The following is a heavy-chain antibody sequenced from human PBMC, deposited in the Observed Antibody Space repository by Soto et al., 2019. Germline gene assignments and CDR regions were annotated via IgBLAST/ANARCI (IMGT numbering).Heavy chain of an antibody. CDR3: ARDLDGLHDDTSGPFPRPG. D-gene: IGHD3-22*01. Sequence: KASETLSLTCAVSGGSISSGGYSWSWIRQPPGKGLEWIGYIYHSGSTYYNPSLKSRVTMSIDTAGNQFSLKVSSVTVADTAVYYCARDLDGLHDDTSGPFPRPGWGQGTLVTVSS. J-gene: IGHJ1*01. CDR1: GGSISSGGYS. V-gene: IGHV4-30-2*05. CDR2: IYHSGST.